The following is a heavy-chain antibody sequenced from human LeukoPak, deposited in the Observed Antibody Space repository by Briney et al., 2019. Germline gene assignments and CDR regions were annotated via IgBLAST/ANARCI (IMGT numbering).Heavy chain of an antibody. CDR2: INTDGSST. J-gene: IGHJ4*02. CDR3: ARVKEGAFYYDFWSGYLDY. V-gene: IGHV3-74*01. Sequence: GGSLRLSCAASGFTFSSYWMHWVRQAPGKGLVWVSRINTDGSSTSYADSVKGRFTISRDNAKNTLYLQMNSLRAEDTAVYYCARVKEGAFYYDFWSGYLDYWGQGTLVTVSS. CDR1: GFTFSSYW. D-gene: IGHD3-3*01.